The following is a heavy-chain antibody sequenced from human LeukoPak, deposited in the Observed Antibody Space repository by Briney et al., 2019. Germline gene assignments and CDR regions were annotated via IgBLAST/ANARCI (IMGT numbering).Heavy chain of an antibody. CDR2: IYYSGST. J-gene: IGHJ5*02. CDR3: ARLYSSGWGSWFDP. D-gene: IGHD6-19*01. V-gene: IGHV4-59*01. Sequence: SEILSLTCTVSGGSIGSYDWSWIRQPPGKGLEWIGYIYYSGSTNYNPSLKSRVTISVDTSKNQFSLKLSSVTAADTAVYYCARLYSSGWGSWFDPWGQGTLVTVSS. CDR1: GGSIGSYD.